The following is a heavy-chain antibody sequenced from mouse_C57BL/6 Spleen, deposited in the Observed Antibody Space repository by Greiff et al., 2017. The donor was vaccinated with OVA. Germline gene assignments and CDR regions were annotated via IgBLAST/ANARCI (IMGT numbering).Heavy chain of an antibody. J-gene: IGHJ4*01. D-gene: IGHD2-4*01. CDR1: GFSLTSYG. CDR2: IWGGGST. Sequence: VKLVESGPGLVAPSQSLSITCTVSGFSLTSYGVDWVRQPPGKGLEWLGVIWGGGSTNYNSALMSRLSISKDNSKSQVFLKMNSLQTDDTAMYYCATQDDYDGDYYAMDYWGQGTSVTVSS. V-gene: IGHV2-9*01. CDR3: ATQDDYDGDYYAMDY.